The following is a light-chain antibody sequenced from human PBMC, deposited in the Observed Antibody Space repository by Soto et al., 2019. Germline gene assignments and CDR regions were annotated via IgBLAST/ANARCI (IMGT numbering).Light chain of an antibody. J-gene: IGLJ7*02. Sequence: QSVLTQPPSVSGAPGQRVTISCTGSSSNIGAGYDVHWYQQLPGTAPKLLIYGNSNRPSGVPDRFSGSKSGTSASLAITGLQAEDEADYHCQSYDSSLSSVFGGGPPLTAL. V-gene: IGLV1-40*01. CDR2: GNS. CDR1: SSNIGAGYD. CDR3: QSYDSSLSSV.